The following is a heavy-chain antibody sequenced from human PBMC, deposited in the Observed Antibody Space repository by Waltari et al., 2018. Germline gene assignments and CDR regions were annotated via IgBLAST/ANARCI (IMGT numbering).Heavy chain of an antibody. CDR3: SRGDCTSATCYAGKDY. CDR1: GYTFTGYY. J-gene: IGHJ4*02. CDR2: SNPDSGDT. V-gene: IGHV1-2*02. D-gene: IGHD2-2*01. Sequence: QVQLVQSGAEVKKPGASVTVSCESSGYTFTGYYLHWVRQAPGKGLEWMGGSNPDSGDTNFAQKLQGRVTMTRDTSINTAYMELKRLRSDDTAVYYCSRGDCTSATCYAGKDYWGQGTLVTVSS.